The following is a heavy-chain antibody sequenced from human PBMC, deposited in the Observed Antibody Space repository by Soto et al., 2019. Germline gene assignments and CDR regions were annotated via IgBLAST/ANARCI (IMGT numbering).Heavy chain of an antibody. CDR1: GFTFGNSA. V-gene: IGHV3-23*01. J-gene: IGHJ6*02. D-gene: IGHD6-19*01. Sequence: PGGSLILSCAASGFTFGNSAMSWVRQAPGKGLEWVATFREDGGTTHYADSVKGRFTISRDASKNMLNLQMNSLRAEDTAVYYCARNTVAGVYYYGMDVWGQGTTVTVSS. CDR3: ARNTVAGVYYYGMDV. CDR2: FREDGGTT.